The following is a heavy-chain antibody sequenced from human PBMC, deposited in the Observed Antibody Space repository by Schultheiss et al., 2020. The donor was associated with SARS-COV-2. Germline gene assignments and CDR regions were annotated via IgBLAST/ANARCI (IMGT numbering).Heavy chain of an antibody. J-gene: IGHJ6*02. V-gene: IGHV4-59*01. CDR3: AREVYQPGGAWYYYYGMDV. Sequence: SETLSLTCADYGGSFSGYYWSWIRQPPGKGLEWIGYIYYSGSTNYNPSLKSRVTISVDTSKNQFSLKLSSVTAADTAVYYCAREVYQPGGAWYYYYGMDVWGQGTTVTVSS. D-gene: IGHD2-2*01. CDR1: GGSFSGYY. CDR2: IYYSGST.